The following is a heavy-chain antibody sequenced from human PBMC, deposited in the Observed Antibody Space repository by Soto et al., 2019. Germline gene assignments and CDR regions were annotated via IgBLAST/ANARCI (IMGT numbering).Heavy chain of an antibody. D-gene: IGHD3-10*01. V-gene: IGHV4-34*01. J-gene: IGHJ6*02. CDR3: ARARRETDYYGSGSYYKINGMDV. CDR1: DGSFSRYH. Sequence: SQTLSLTCAVYDGSFSRYHWSWIRQPPGKGLEVLGESNHSGSTNYNPSLKSRVTISVDTSKNQFSLKLSSVTAADTAVYYCARARRETDYYGSGSYYKINGMDVWGQGTTVTVS. CDR2: SNHSGST.